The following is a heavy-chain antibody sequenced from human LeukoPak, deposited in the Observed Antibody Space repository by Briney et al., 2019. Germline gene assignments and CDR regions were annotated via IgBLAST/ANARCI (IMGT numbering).Heavy chain of an antibody. CDR3: VRYDSNGYHFDY. Sequence: GGSLRLSCAASGFTFSSYTMNWVRQAPGKGLEWVSSISSSSTHIYYADSVKGRFTISRDNSKNTLYLQMNSLRAEDTAVYYCVRYDSNGYHFDYWGQGTLVTVSS. V-gene: IGHV3-21*01. D-gene: IGHD3-22*01. CDR2: ISSSSTHI. CDR1: GFTFSSYT. J-gene: IGHJ4*02.